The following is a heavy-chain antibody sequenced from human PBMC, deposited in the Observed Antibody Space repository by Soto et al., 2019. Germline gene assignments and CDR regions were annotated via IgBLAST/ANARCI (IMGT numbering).Heavy chain of an antibody. J-gene: IGHJ4*02. CDR3: ARDQALLYYDILTGSPPDY. CDR2: INAGNGNT. Sequence: GPSVKVSCKASGYTFTSYAMHWVRQAPGQRLEWMGWINAGNGNTKYSQKFQGRVTITRDTSASTAYMELSSLRSEDTAVYYCARDQALLYYDILTGSPPDYWGQGTLVTVSS. CDR1: GYTFTSYA. V-gene: IGHV1-3*01. D-gene: IGHD3-9*01.